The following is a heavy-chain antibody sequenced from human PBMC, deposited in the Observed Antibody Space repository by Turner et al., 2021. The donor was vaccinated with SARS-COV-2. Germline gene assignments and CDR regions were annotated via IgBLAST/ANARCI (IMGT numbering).Heavy chain of an antibody. V-gene: IGHV1-2*02. J-gene: IGHJ4*02. D-gene: IGHD6-19*01. CDR3: ARVGGSGWYGS. CDR1: GYTFSAYN. Sequence: QVQMVQSGNEVKKPGASVKVSCATSGYTFSAYNIHWVRQAPGQWLEWMAWINPKSGDTEFAQKFQGRVTVTRDMSISTAYMGLNNLRSDDTAVYYCARVGGSGWYGSWGQGTLVTVSS. CDR2: INPKSGDT.